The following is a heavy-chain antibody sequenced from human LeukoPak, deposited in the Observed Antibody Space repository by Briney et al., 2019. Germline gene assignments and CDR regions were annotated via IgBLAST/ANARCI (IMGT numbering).Heavy chain of an antibody. D-gene: IGHD3-16*01. Sequence: PGGSLRLSCAASGFTFSSYDMHWVRQATGKGLEWVSAIGTAGDTYYPGSVKGRFTISRENAKNSLYLQMNSLRAGDTAVYYCARASPLIPDMNAFDIWGQGTMVTVSS. V-gene: IGHV3-13*01. CDR2: IGTAGDT. J-gene: IGHJ3*02. CDR3: ARASPLIPDMNAFDI. CDR1: GFTFSSYD.